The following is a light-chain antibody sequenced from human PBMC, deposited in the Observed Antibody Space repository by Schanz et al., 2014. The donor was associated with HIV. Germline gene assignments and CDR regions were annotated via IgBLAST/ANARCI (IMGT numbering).Light chain of an antibody. CDR1: SGDVGSYNY. V-gene: IGLV2-14*03. J-gene: IGLJ1*01. Sequence: QSALTQPASVSGSPGQSISISCTGTSGDVGSYNYVSWYQQHPCKAPKLMIYDVSNRPSGVSSRFSGSKSGNTASLTISGLQAEDEADYYCCSYTTTSTYVFGAGTKLSVL. CDR3: CSYTTTSTYV. CDR2: DVS.